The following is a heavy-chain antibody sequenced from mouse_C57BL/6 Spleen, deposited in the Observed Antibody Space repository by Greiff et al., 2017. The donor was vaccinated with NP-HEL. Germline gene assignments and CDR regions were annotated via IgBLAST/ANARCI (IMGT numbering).Heavy chain of an antibody. CDR1: GYTFTSYG. CDR3: ARTTVVGGYYFDY. D-gene: IGHD1-1*01. Sequence: VKLMESGAELARPGASVKLSCKASGYTFTSYGISWVKQRTGQGLEWIGEIYPRSGNTYSNEKFKVKSTLTADKSSSTAYMALRSLTSEDSAVYFCARTTVVGGYYFDYWGQGTTLTVSS. J-gene: IGHJ2*01. V-gene: IGHV1-81*01. CDR2: IYPRSGNT.